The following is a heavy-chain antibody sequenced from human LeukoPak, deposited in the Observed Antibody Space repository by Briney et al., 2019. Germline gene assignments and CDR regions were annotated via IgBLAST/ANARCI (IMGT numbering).Heavy chain of an antibody. J-gene: IGHJ4*02. V-gene: IGHV3-7*04. CDR2: IKQDGSDK. D-gene: IGHD6-13*01. CDR3: VRTRLAAAYFDS. Sequence: GGSLRLSCAASGFTFSSHWMTWVRQAPGRGLEWVANIKQDGSDKYYVDSVKGRFTVSRDNAVNSLYLQMDSLRAEDTAVYYCVRTRLAAAYFDSWGLGTLVTVSS. CDR1: GFTFSSHW.